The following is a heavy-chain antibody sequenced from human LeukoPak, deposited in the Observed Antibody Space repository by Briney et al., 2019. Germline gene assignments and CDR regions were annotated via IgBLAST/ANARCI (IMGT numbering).Heavy chain of an antibody. CDR3: ANENYYGSGSYPDY. CDR1: GFTFSSYT. J-gene: IGHJ4*02. V-gene: IGHV3-21*01. CDR2: ISDSSGYI. Sequence: GGSLRLSCAASGFTFSSYTMNWVRQAPGKGLDWVSSISDSSGYIYYADSVKGRFTISRDNAKNSLYLQMNSLRAEDTAVYYCANENYYGSGSYPDYWGQGTLVTVSS. D-gene: IGHD3-10*01.